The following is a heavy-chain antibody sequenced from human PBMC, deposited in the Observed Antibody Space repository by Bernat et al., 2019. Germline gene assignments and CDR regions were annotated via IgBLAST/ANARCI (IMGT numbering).Heavy chain of an antibody. Sequence: EVQLVESGGGLVKPGGSLRLSCAASGFTFSSYSMNWVRQAPGKGLEWVSSISSSSSYIYYADSVKGRFTISRDNAKNSLYLQMNSLRAEDTAVYYCAREGYSSGWYVGPDYWGQGTLVTVSS. CDR1: GFTFSSYS. CDR3: AREGYSSGWYVGPDY. CDR2: ISSSSSYI. J-gene: IGHJ4*02. V-gene: IGHV3-21*01. D-gene: IGHD6-19*01.